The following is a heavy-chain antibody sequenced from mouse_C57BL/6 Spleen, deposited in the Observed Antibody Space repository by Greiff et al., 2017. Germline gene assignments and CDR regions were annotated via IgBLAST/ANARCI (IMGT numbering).Heavy chain of an antibody. V-gene: IGHV1-81*01. CDR3: ARYGGYGSYFDY. D-gene: IGHD1-1*01. Sequence: VQVVESGAELARPGASVKLSCKASGYTFTSYGISWVKQRTGQGLEWIGEIYPRSGNTYYNEKFKGKATLTADKSSSTAYMELRSLTSEDSAVYFCARYGGYGSYFDYWGQGTTLTVSS. J-gene: IGHJ2*01. CDR1: GYTFTSYG. CDR2: IYPRSGNT.